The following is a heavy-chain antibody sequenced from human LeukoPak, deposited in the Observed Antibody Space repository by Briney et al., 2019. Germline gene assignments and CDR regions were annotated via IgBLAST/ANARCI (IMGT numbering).Heavy chain of an antibody. D-gene: IGHD2-15*01. CDR3: ARVSCSGGSCYSHY. CDR2: ISAYNGNT. CDR1: GYTFTSYG. V-gene: IGHV1-18*01. J-gene: IGHJ4*02. Sequence: ASVKVSCKASGYTFTSYGISWVRQAPGQGLEWMGWISAYNGNTNYAQKFQGRVTITRNTSISTAYMELSSLRSEDTAVYYCARVSCSGGSCYSHYWGQGTLVTVSS.